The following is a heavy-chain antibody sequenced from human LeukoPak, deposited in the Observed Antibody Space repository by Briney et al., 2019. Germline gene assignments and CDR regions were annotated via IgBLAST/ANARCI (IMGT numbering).Heavy chain of an antibody. CDR1: GYTFTSYG. D-gene: IGHD5-12*01. V-gene: IGHV1-18*01. J-gene: IGHJ4*02. CDR2: ISAYNGNT. Sequence: ASVKVSCKASGYTFTSYGISWVRQAPGQGLEWMGWISAYNGNTNYAQKLQGRVTMTTDTSTSTAYMELRSLRSDDTAVYYCARGVRYSDYTGGVYFFDYWGQGTLVTVSS. CDR3: ARGVRYSDYTGGVYFFDY.